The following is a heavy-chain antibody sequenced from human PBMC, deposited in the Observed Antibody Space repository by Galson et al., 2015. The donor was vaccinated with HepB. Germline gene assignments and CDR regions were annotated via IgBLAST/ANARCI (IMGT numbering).Heavy chain of an antibody. CDR2: ISGSGGST. Sequence: SLRLSCAASGFTFSSYAMSWVRQAPGKGLEWVSAISGSGGSTYYADSVKGRFTISRDNSKNTLYLQMNSLRAEDTAVYYCAKGGRGYSGYDPQRDAFDIWGQGTMVTVSS. V-gene: IGHV3-23*01. CDR3: AKGGRGYSGYDPQRDAFDI. J-gene: IGHJ3*02. CDR1: GFTFSSYA. D-gene: IGHD5-12*01.